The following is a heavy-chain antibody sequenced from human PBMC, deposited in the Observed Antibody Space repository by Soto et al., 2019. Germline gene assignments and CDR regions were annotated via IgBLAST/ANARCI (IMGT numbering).Heavy chain of an antibody. V-gene: IGHV1-69*02. J-gene: IGHJ5*02. Sequence: SVKVSCKASGYTFAFYTSSWVRQAPGQGLEWMGRIIPILGIANYAQKFQGRVTITADKSTSTAYMELSSLRSADTAVYYCEGLPGADTVVIFDPWGPGTLVTVSS. CDR1: GYTFAFYT. CDR3: EGLPGADTVVIFDP. CDR2: IIPILGIA. D-gene: IGHD3-16*02.